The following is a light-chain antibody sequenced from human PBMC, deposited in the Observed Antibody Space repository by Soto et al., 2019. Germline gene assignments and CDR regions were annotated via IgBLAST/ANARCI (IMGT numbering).Light chain of an antibody. V-gene: IGKV3-20*01. CDR3: QQSADLPYT. CDR2: GAS. CDR1: QTLTTRF. Sequence: EIVLTQSPGTLSLSPGERATLSCMASQTLTTRFLAWYQQKPVQAPRLLIYGASSRGTGIPDRFSGSGSGTEYTLTISRLEPEDFAVYSCQQSADLPYTFGQGTTLEIK. J-gene: IGKJ2*01.